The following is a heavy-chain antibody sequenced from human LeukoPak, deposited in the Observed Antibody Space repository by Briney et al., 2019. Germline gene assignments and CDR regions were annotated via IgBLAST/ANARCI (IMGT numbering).Heavy chain of an antibody. Sequence: SETLSLTCTVSGGSISSYYWSWIRQPPGKGLEWIGYIYYSGSTNYNPSLKSRVTISVDTSKNQFSLKLSSVTAADTAAYYCATSPGDFWSGPGDYYMDVWGKGTTVTVSS. V-gene: IGHV4-59*01. CDR3: ATSPGDFWSGPGDYYMDV. CDR2: IYYSGST. J-gene: IGHJ6*03. D-gene: IGHD3-3*01. CDR1: GGSISSYY.